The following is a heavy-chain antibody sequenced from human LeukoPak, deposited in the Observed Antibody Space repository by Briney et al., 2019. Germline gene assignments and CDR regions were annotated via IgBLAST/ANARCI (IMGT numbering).Heavy chain of an antibody. D-gene: IGHD3-22*01. CDR3: AKDLRVVVVITLDY. CDR1: GFTFSSYA. Sequence: GGSLRLSCAASGFTFSSYAMSWVRQAPGKGLEWVSAISGSGGSTYYADSVKGRFTISRDNSKNTLYLQMNSLRAGDTAVYYCAKDLRVVVVITLDYWGQGTLVTVSS. V-gene: IGHV3-23*01. CDR2: ISGSGGST. J-gene: IGHJ4*02.